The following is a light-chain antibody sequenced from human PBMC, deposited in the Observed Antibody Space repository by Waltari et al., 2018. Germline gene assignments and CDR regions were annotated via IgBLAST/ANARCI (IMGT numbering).Light chain of an antibody. CDR2: GAS. CDR3: QQYNTWPLS. J-gene: IGKJ3*01. V-gene: IGKV3-15*01. CDR1: QSVDNE. Sequence: VMTQSPDSLAVSLGERATLSCRASQSVDNELAWYQQNPGPAPSLVIYGASTRATGVPGRFSGGGSGTEFTLTISSLQSEDFAVYYCQQYNTWPLSVGPGTTVDIK.